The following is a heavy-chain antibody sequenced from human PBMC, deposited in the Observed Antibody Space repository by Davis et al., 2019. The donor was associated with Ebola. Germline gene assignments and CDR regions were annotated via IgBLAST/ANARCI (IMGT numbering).Heavy chain of an antibody. CDR1: GASISTNY. CDR2: IYYSGST. D-gene: IGHD2-15*01. Sequence: MPSEPLSPTCTVPGASISTNYWSWIRQPPGKGLEWIGYIYYSGSTNYNPSLKSRVTISVDTSKNQFSLKLNSVTAADTAVYYCARASTTYCSGGTCYYFGLDVWGHGTTVTVSS. CDR3: ARASTTYCSGGTCYYFGLDV. J-gene: IGHJ6*02. V-gene: IGHV4-59*08.